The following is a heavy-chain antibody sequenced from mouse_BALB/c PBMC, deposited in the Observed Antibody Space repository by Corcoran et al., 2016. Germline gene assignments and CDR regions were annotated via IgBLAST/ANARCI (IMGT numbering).Heavy chain of an antibody. CDR3: ARIAGSTFDY. V-gene: IGHV8-8*01. Sequence: QVTLKESGPGILQPSQTLCLTCSFSGFSLSTYGVSVGWIRQPSGKGLEWLAHIWWNDDKYYNPALKSRRTISKETSYNQVFLRIASVVTADTATYYCARIAGSTFDYWGQGTTLTVSS. J-gene: IGHJ2*01. CDR1: GFSLSTYGVS. CDR2: IWWNDDK. D-gene: IGHD2-1*01.